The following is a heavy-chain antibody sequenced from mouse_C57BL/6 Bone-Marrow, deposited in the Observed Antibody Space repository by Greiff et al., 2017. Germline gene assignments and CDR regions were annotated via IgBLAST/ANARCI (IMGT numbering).Heavy chain of an antibody. CDR1: GYTFTSYW. CDR2: IDPSDSYT. J-gene: IGHJ2*01. Sequence: QVQLQQPGAELVMPGASVKLSCKASGYTFTSYWMHWVKQRPGQGLEWIGEIDPSDSYTNYNQKFKGKSTLTVDKSSSTAYMQLSSLTSEDSAVYYCAREGVTTVVAHYFDYWGQGTTLTVSS. D-gene: IGHD1-1*01. V-gene: IGHV1-69*01. CDR3: AREGVTTVVAHYFDY.